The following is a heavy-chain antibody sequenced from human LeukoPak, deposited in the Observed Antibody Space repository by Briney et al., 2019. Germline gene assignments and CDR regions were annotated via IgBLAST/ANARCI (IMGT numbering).Heavy chain of an antibody. V-gene: IGHV4-34*01. CDR3: ARLPTDYYGSGSPDG. Sequence: SETLSLTCAVYGGSFSGYYWSWIRQPPGKGLEWIGEINHSGSTNYNPSLKSRVTISVDTSKNQFSLKLSSVTAADTAVYYCARLPTDYYGSGSPDGWGQGTLVTVSS. J-gene: IGHJ4*02. CDR2: INHSGST. CDR1: GGSFSGYY. D-gene: IGHD3-10*01.